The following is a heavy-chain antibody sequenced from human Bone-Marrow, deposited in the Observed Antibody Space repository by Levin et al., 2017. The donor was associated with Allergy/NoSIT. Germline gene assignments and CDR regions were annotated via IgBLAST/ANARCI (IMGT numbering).Heavy chain of an antibody. V-gene: IGHV3-7*01. CDR2: IKQDGSGK. CDR3: ARPRSTSTGWQFFQH. D-gene: IGHD6-19*01. CDR1: GFTFSSYS. Sequence: SCVASGFTFSSYSMTWVRQAPGKGLEWVANIKQDGSGKYYVDSVKGRFTISRDNAENSVFLRMNSLRAEDTAVYYCARPRSTSTGWQFFQHWGQGTLVTVSS. J-gene: IGHJ1*01.